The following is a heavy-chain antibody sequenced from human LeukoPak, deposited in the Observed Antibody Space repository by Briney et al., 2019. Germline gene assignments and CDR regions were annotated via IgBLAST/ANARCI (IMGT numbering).Heavy chain of an antibody. Sequence: GESLEISCKGSGYSFTSYWIGWVRQMPGKGLEWMGIIYPGGSDTRYSPSFQGQVTISADKSISTAYLQWSSLKASDTAMYYCARQGYCSGGSCYEPFDYWGQGTLVTVSS. V-gene: IGHV5-51*01. CDR3: ARQGYCSGGSCYEPFDY. J-gene: IGHJ4*02. CDR1: GYSFTSYW. D-gene: IGHD2-15*01. CDR2: IYPGGSDT.